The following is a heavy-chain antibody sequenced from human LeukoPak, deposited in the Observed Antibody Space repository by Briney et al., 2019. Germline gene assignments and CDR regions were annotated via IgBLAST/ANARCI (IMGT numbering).Heavy chain of an antibody. V-gene: IGHV1-8*03. CDR2: MNPNSGNT. CDR1: GYTFTSYD. D-gene: IGHD3-16*02. CDR3: ARLGELSSDDY. Sequence: GASVKVSCKASGYTFTSYDINWVRQATGQGPEWMGWMNPNSGNTGYAQKFRGRVSITRNTSIGTAYMELSSLVSEDTAVYYCARLGELSSDDYWGQGTLVTVSS. J-gene: IGHJ4*02.